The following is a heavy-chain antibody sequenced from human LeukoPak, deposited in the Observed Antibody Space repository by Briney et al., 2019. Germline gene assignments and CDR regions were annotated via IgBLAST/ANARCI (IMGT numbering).Heavy chain of an antibody. J-gene: IGHJ4*02. Sequence: GGSLRLSCAASGFTFSSYSMNWVRQAPGKGLEWVSSISSSSSYIYYADSVKGRFTISRDNYKNTLYLQMNSLRAEDTAVYYCAKLAYYYDSSGYPAGIDYWGQGTLVTVSS. CDR3: AKLAYYYDSSGYPAGIDY. D-gene: IGHD3-22*01. V-gene: IGHV3-21*01. CDR2: ISSSSSYI. CDR1: GFTFSSYS.